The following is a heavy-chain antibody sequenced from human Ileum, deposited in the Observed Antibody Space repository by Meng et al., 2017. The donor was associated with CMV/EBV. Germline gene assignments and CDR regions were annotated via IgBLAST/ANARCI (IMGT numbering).Heavy chain of an antibody. CDR1: GASISRGDYY. CDR2: IFFSGNT. Sequence: QVQLQESGPGLGKPSQTLSLSCIGSGASISRGDYYWSWIRQPPGKGLEWIGYIFFSGNTYYNPSLNNRVIISIDTPRNQFSLKVDSVTAADTAVYYCARFRIAALGNLFDPWGHGTLVTVSS. D-gene: IGHD6-13*01. V-gene: IGHV4-30-4*08. CDR3: ARFRIAALGNLFDP. J-gene: IGHJ5*02.